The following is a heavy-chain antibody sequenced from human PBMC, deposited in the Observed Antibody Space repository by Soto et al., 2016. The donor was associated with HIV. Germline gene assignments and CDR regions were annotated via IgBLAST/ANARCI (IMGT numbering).Heavy chain of an antibody. V-gene: IGHV3-23*01. D-gene: IGHD5-12*01. CDR2: ISDNDDFT. CDR3: AKANEVASAGTN. J-gene: IGHJ4*02. CDR1: GFTFSSYA. Sequence: EVKLLESGGGLVQPGGSLRLSCAASGFTFSSYAMSWVRQAPGKGLKWVSSISDNDDFTCYADSVRGRFTISRDNSKNTLYLHMTSLRAGDTALYYCAKANEVASAGTNWGQGIQVTVSS.